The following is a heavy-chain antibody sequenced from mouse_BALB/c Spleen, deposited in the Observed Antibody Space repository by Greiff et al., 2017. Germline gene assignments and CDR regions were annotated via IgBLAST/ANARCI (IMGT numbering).Heavy chain of an antibody. CDR2: INPSSGYT. Sequence: VQLQESAAELARPGASVKMSCKASGYTFTSYTMHWVKQRPGQGLEWIGYINPSSGYTEYNQKFKDKATLTADKSSSTAYMQLSSLTSEDSAVYYCARGNYRYDERAMDYWGQGTSVTVSS. CDR3: ARGNYRYDERAMDY. V-gene: IGHV1-4*02. CDR1: GYTFTSYT. D-gene: IGHD2-14*01. J-gene: IGHJ4*01.